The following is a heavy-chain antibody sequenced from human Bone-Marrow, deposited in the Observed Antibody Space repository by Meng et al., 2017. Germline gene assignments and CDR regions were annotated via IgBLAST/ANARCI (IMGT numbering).Heavy chain of an antibody. Sequence: QVQLVQSGAGVRNPGASVKVSCKTSGYSFISFYIHWVRQAPGQGLEWMAVVNPSGGSTAYAPRFQDRVTMTSDMSTSTFFMELSSLRPEDTAVYYCARPGGYSSNWPLQHWGQGTLVTVSS. CDR3: ARPGGYSSNWPLQH. CDR2: VNPSGGST. J-gene: IGHJ1*01. V-gene: IGHV1-46*01. D-gene: IGHD6-13*01. CDR1: GYSFISFY.